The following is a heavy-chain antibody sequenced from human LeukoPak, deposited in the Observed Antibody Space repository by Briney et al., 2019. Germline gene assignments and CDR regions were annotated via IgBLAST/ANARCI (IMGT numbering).Heavy chain of an antibody. CDR2: IGSSDSTI. J-gene: IGHJ6*03. CDR3: ARVTAMVTGYYYYYYMDV. V-gene: IGHV3-11*04. D-gene: IGHD5-18*01. CDR1: GFTFSDFY. Sequence: GGSLRLSCAASGFTFSDFYMSWIRQAPGKGLEWVSYIGSSDSTIYYADSVKGRFTISRDNAKNSLYLQMNSLRAEDTAVYYCARVTAMVTGYYYYYYMDVWGKGTTVTVSS.